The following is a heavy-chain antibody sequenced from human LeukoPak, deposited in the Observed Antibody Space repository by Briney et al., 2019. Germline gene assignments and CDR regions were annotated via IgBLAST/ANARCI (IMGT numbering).Heavy chain of an antibody. CDR2: MNPSVGST. J-gene: IGHJ4*02. V-gene: IGHV1-46*01. CDR3: ARDQAAAAGFDY. D-gene: IGHD6-13*01. CDR1: GYTFSNYY. Sequence: ASVKVSCKASGYTFSNYYMHWVRRAPGQGLQRMGIMNPSVGSTSYAQNFQGRVTMTRDMSTSTVYMELSSLRSEDTAVYYCARDQAAAAGFDYWGQGTMVTVSS.